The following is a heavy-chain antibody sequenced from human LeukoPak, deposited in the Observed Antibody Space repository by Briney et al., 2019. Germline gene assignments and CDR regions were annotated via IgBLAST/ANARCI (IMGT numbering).Heavy chain of an antibody. CDR2: ISGSGGST. CDR1: QFTFSSYA. V-gene: IGHV3-23*01. D-gene: IGHD2-15*01. CDR3: AKDGFDSGVVEAARTFDY. Sequence: GGSLRLSCGASQFTFSSYAMTWVRQAPGKGLEWVPAISGSGGSTYYADSVKGRFTISRDNSKNTLYLQMNSLRAEDTAVYYCAKDGFDSGVVEAARTFDYWGQGTLVTVSS. J-gene: IGHJ4*02.